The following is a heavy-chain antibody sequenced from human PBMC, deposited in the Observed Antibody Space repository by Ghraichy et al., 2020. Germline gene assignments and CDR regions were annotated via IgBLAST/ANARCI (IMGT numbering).Heavy chain of an antibody. V-gene: IGHV3-48*02. CDR3: ARGSTVVRFYYYDGMDV. CDR1: GFTFSSYS. CDR2: ITSSSRTI. D-gene: IGHD4-23*01. Sequence: GGSLNITCVGSGFTFSSYSMNWVRQSPGKGLEWVSYITSSSRTIFYADSVKGRFTISRDNAQNSLYLQMNSLRDEDTAEYYCARGSTVVRFYYYDGMDVWGQGTTVTVSS. J-gene: IGHJ6*02.